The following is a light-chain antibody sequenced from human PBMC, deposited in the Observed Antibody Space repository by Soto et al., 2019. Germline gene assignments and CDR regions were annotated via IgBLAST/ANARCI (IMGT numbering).Light chain of an antibody. V-gene: IGLV6-57*03. CDR3: QSYDSSSLWV. Sequence: NFMLTQPHSVSESPGKTVTISCTRSSGSIASNYVQWYQQRPGSAPTTVIYDDNKRRSGVPDRFSGSIDSSSNSASLTISGLQTEDEADYYCQSYDSSSLWVFGGGTQLTVL. CDR1: SGSIASNY. J-gene: IGLJ3*02. CDR2: DDN.